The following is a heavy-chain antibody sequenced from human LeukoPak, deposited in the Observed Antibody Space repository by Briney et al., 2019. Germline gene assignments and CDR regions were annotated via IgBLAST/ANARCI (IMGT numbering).Heavy chain of an antibody. CDR1: GGSFSGYY. Sequence: SETLSLTCAVYGGSFSGYYWSWIRQPPGKGLEWIGYIYYSGSTNYNPSLKSRVTISVDTSKNQFSLKLSSVTAADTAVYYCARATYYDFWSGYYDAFDIWGQGTMVTVSS. CDR2: IYYSGST. V-gene: IGHV4-59*01. D-gene: IGHD3-3*01. CDR3: ARATYYDFWSGYYDAFDI. J-gene: IGHJ3*02.